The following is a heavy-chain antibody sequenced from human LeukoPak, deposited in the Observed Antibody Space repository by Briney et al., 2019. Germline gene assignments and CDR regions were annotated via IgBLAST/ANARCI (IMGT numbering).Heavy chain of an antibody. CDR2: IYYSGST. J-gene: IGHJ6*03. V-gene: IGHV4-59*01. Sequence: SETLSLTCTVSGGSLNTYYWSWIRQPPGKGLEWIGYIYYSGSTKYNPSLTSRVTISVDMSKNQFSLKLSSVTAADTAVYYCARAFYPGYYSYMAVWGKGTTVTVSS. CDR3: ARAFYPGYYSYMAV. CDR1: GGSLNTYY. D-gene: IGHD3-3*02.